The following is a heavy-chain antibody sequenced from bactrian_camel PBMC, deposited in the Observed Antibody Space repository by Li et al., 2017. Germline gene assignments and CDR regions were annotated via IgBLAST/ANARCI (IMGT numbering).Heavy chain of an antibody. V-gene: IGHV3S1*01. CDR1: GFTFTSYW. Sequence: HVQLVESGGGSVQSGGTLRLSCAASGFTFTSYWMYWVHQAPEKGLEWVSGINSAGSVSYYTDSVKGRFTISRDNAKNTLYLQLNSLKTEDTAMYYCANQAEYEGFGYWGQGTQVTVS. CDR2: INSAGSVS. D-gene: IGHD6*01. CDR3: ANQAEYEGFGY. J-gene: IGHJ6*01.